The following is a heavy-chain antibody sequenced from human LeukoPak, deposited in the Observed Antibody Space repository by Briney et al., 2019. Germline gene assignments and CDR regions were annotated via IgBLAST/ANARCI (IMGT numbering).Heavy chain of an antibody. V-gene: IGHV3-11*01. Sequence: GGSLRLSCAASGFTFSDYYMSWIRQAPGKGLEWISYISNTGRNIYYADSVKGRFTISRDNAKNSLYLQMNSLKTEDTAVYYCTTDPPGRSFGYWGQGTLVTVSS. D-gene: IGHD2-2*01. CDR1: GFTFSDYY. CDR2: ISNTGRNI. J-gene: IGHJ4*02. CDR3: TTDPPGRSFGY.